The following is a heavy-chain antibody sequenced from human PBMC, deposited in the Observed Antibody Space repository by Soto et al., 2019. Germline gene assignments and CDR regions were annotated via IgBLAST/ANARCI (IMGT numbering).Heavy chain of an antibody. CDR2: ITTSSSTI. Sequence: EVQLVESGGGLVQPGGSLRLSCAASGFTFSTYSMNWVRQAPGKGLEWISYITTSSSTIYYADSVKGRFTISRDNAKNSLNLQMNTLRVEDTDVYYYASRAVWGQGTTVTVS. CDR3: ASRAV. J-gene: IGHJ6*02. CDR1: GFTFSTYS. V-gene: IGHV3-48*01.